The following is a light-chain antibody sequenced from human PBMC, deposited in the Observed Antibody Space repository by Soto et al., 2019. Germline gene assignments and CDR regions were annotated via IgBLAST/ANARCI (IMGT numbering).Light chain of an antibody. CDR1: SSDVGGYNY. Sequence: SVLTQPASVSGSPGQSITISCTGTSSDVGGYNYVSWYQHHPGKAPKLMIYDVSNRPSGASNRFSGSKSGNTASLIISGLQAEDEADYYCSPYTSSSTLSTYVFGTGTKVPVL. CDR2: DVS. V-gene: IGLV2-14*03. J-gene: IGLJ1*01. CDR3: SPYTSSSTLSTYV.